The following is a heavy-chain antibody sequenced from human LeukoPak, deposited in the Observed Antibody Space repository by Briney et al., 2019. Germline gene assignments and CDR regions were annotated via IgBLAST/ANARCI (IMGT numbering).Heavy chain of an antibody. CDR2: ISYDGNSK. V-gene: IGHV3-30-3*01. J-gene: IGHJ4*02. Sequence: PGRSLRLSCVASGFTFSNYAMHWVRQAPGKGLEWVAVISYDGNSKYYAGSVKGRFTISRDNSKNTLFLQMSSLRTEDTAVYFCPRDVGGSDFAGLFDYWGQGTLVTVSS. CDR1: GFTFSNYA. D-gene: IGHD1-26*01. CDR3: PRDVGGSDFAGLFDY.